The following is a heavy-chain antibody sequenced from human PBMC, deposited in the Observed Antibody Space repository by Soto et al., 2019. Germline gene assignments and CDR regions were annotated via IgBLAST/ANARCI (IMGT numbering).Heavy chain of an antibody. V-gene: IGHV4-30-4*01. CDR2: IYYSGST. D-gene: IGHD6-13*01. J-gene: IGHJ5*02. Sequence: LSLTCTVSGGSISSGDYYWSWIRQPPGKGLEWIGYIYYSGSTYYNPSLKSRVTISVDTSKNQFSLKLSSVTAADTAVYYCATIAADNWFDPWGQGTLVTVSS. CDR3: ATIAADNWFDP. CDR1: GGSISSGDYY.